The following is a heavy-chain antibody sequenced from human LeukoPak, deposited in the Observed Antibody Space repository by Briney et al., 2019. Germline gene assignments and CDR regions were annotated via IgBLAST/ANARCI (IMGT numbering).Heavy chain of an antibody. CDR2: IKQDGGQI. Sequence: GGSLRLSCAASEFTFSSYWMSWVRQAPGKGLEWVANIKQDGGQIYYLESVKGRFTVSRDNAKNSLYLQVNSLRAEDTAVYYCARLGARQMLEYWGQGTLVTVSS. V-gene: IGHV3-7*01. CDR3: ARLGARQMLEY. CDR1: EFTFSSYW. D-gene: IGHD4-17*01. J-gene: IGHJ4*02.